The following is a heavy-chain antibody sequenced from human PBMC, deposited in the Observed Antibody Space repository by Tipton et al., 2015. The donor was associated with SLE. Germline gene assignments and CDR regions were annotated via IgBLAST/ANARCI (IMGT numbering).Heavy chain of an antibody. CDR2: IYPGDSDT. CDR3: ARVFGVAKPDWFDP. J-gene: IGHJ5*02. CDR1: GYNFNSYW. D-gene: IGHD3-3*01. Sequence: QLVQSGAEVKKPGESLRISCQASGYNFNSYWINWVRQTPGKGLAWMGIIYPGDSDTRYSPSFQGQATISADKSISTAYLQWSSLKAADTAMYYWARVFGVAKPDWFDPWGQGTPVTVSS. V-gene: IGHV5-51*01.